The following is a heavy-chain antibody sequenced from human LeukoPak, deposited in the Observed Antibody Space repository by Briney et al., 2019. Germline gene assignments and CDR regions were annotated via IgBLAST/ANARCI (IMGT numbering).Heavy chain of an antibody. CDR2: ISAYNGNT. J-gene: IGHJ4*02. CDR1: GYTFTSYG. CDR3: AREPPVTRASFDY. Sequence: ASVKVSCKASGYTFTSYGISWVRQAPGQGLEWMGWISAYNGNTNYAQKLQGRVTMTTDTSTSTAYMELSRLTSDDTAVYYCAREPPVTRASFDYWGQGTLVTVSS. V-gene: IGHV1-18*01. D-gene: IGHD4-11*01.